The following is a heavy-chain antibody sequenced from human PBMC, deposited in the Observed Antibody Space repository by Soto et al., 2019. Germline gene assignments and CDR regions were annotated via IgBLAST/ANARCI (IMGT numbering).Heavy chain of an antibody. Sequence: ASVKASCKVSGYTVTELSMHWVGQAPGKGLEWMGGFDPEDGETIYAQKFQGRVTMTEDTSTDTAYMELSSLRSEDTAVYYCATDRREYYYYYGMDVWGQGTTVTVSS. D-gene: IGHD1-26*01. V-gene: IGHV1-24*01. CDR2: FDPEDGET. CDR1: GYTVTELS. CDR3: ATDRREYYYYYGMDV. J-gene: IGHJ6*02.